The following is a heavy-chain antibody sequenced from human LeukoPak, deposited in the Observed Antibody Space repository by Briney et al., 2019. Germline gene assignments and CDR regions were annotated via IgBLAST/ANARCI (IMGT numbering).Heavy chain of an antibody. Sequence: GGSLRLSCAASGSTFSRYAMSWVRQTPGKGLEWVSAITDSGGDTYHADSVKGRLTISRDNSKNALYLQMNSLRVEDTAVYYCVKGSSSSRPYYFDYWGQGTLVTVSS. CDR2: ITDSGGDT. V-gene: IGHV3-23*01. J-gene: IGHJ4*02. CDR3: VKGSSSSRPYYFDY. CDR1: GSTFSRYA. D-gene: IGHD6-6*01.